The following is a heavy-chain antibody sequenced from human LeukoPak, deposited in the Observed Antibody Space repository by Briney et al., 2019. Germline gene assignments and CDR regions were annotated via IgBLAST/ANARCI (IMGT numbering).Heavy chain of an antibody. CDR3: ATALYCSSTSCFDY. CDR2: ISYDGSNK. D-gene: IGHD2-2*01. Sequence: PGGSLRLSCAASGFTFSSYAMHWVRQAPGKGLEWVAVISYDGSNKYYADSVKGRFTISRDNSKNTLYLQMNSLRAEDTAVYYCATALYCSSTSCFDYWGQGTLVTVSS. CDR1: GFTFSSYA. J-gene: IGHJ4*02. V-gene: IGHV3-30-3*01.